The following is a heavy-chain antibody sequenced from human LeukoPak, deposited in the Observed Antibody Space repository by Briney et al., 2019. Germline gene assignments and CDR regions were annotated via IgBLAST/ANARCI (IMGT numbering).Heavy chain of an antibody. J-gene: IGHJ3*02. Sequence: SETLSLTCTVSGGSISSSSYYWGWIRQPPGKGLEWIGSIYYSGSTYYNPSLKSRVTISVDTSKNQFSLKLSSVTAADTAVYYCARDRTPPNIVVVPAAPFAFDIWGQGAMVTVSS. V-gene: IGHV4-39*07. CDR2: IYYSGST. D-gene: IGHD2-2*01. CDR3: ARDRTPPNIVVVPAAPFAFDI. CDR1: GGSISSSSYY.